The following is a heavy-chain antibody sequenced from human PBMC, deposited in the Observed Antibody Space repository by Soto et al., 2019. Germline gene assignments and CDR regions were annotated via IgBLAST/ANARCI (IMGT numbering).Heavy chain of an antibody. CDR2: IYSGGST. Sequence: EVQLLESGGGLVQPGGSLRLSCAASGFTFSSYAMSWVRQAPGKGLEWVSAIYSGGSTYYADSVKGRFTISRDNSKNTLYLQMNSLRAEDTAVYYCARDPRSSSGESKYGMDVWGQGTTVTVSS. CDR3: ARDPRSSSGESKYGMDV. D-gene: IGHD1-26*01. V-gene: IGHV3-23*01. J-gene: IGHJ6*02. CDR1: GFTFSSYA.